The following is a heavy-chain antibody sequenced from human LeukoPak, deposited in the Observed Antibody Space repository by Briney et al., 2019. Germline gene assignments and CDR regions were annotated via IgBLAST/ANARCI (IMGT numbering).Heavy chain of an antibody. CDR1: GFTFSSYW. CDR3: AREVVATASAFDC. J-gene: IGHJ4*02. CDR2: IKQDGSEK. V-gene: IGHV3-7*03. D-gene: IGHD2-21*01. Sequence: PGGSLRLSCAASGFTFSSYWMSWVRQAPGKGLEWVANIKQDGSEKYYVDSLKGRFSISRDNARNSLYLQISSLRAEDTAVYYCAREVVATASAFDCWGQGTLVTVSS.